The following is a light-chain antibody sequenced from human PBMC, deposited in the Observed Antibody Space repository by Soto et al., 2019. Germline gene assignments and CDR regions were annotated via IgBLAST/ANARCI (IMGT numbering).Light chain of an antibody. CDR1: SGHRSYI. J-gene: IGLJ2*01. Sequence: QSVLTQSSSASASLGSSVKLTCTLSSGHRSYIIAWHQQQPGTAPRYLMKLEDSGGYNRGSGVPDRFSGSSSGADRYLTISTLQSEDEDDYYCETWDSNTRVFGGGTKLTVL. V-gene: IGLV4-60*03. CDR2: LEDSGGY. CDR3: ETWDSNTRV.